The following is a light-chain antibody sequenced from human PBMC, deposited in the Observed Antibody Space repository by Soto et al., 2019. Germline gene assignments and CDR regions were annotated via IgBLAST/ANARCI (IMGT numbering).Light chain of an antibody. Sequence: QSALTQPASVSGSPGQSITISCTGTSSDVGGYNYVSWYQQHPGKAPKLIIYEVSNRPSGVSNRFSGSKSGNTASLTVSGLQAEDEADYYCSSYTGSSTLVLGTGTKVTVL. J-gene: IGLJ1*01. CDR2: EVS. CDR1: SSDVGGYNY. V-gene: IGLV2-14*01. CDR3: SSYTGSSTLV.